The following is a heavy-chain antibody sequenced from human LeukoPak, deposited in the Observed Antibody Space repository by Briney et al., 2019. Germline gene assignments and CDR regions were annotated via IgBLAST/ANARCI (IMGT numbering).Heavy chain of an antibody. J-gene: IGHJ4*02. CDR3: AKRDSSGWYVGYFDY. D-gene: IGHD6-19*01. CDR1: GFTFSSYA. V-gene: IGHV3-23*01. Sequence: GGSLRLSCAASGFTFSSYAMSWVRQAPGKGREGVSAISGSGCSTYYAASVKGRFTISRDNSKNTLYLQMNSLRAEDTAIYYCAKRDSSGWYVGYFDYWGQGTLVTVSS. CDR2: ISGSGCST.